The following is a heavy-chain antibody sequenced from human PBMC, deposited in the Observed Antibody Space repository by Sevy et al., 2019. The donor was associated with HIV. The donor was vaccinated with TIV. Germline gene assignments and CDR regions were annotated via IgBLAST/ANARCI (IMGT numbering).Heavy chain of an antibody. CDR3: ARPASGSYLMSFDY. CDR2: ISAYNGNT. D-gene: IGHD3-10*01. Sequence: ASVKVSCKASGYTFTNYGISWVRQAPGQGLEWMGWISAYNGNTNYAQKLQGRVTMTTDTSTSTAYMDLRSLRSVDTVGYYWARPASGSYLMSFDYWGQGTLVTVSS. CDR1: GYTFTNYG. J-gene: IGHJ4*02. V-gene: IGHV1-18*04.